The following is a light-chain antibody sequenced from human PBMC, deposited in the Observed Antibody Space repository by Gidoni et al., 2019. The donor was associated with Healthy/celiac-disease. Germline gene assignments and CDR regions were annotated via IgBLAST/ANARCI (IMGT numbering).Light chain of an antibody. J-gene: IGLJ2*01. V-gene: IGLV3-1*01. CDR2: QDS. CDR1: KLGDKY. Sequence: SYELTQPPSVSVSPGKTASITCSGDKLGDKYACWYQQKPGQSPVLVIYQDSKRPSGIPERFSGSTSGNTATLTIRGTHAMDEADYYCQAWDSSTLVFGGGTKLTVL. CDR3: QAWDSSTLV.